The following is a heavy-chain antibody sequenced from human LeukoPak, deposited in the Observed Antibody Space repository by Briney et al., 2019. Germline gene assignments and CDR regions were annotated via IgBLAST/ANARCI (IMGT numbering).Heavy chain of an antibody. Sequence: ASVKVSCKVSGYSLTELSMHWVRQAPGKGLEWMGGFDPEEGETIYAQKFQGRVIMTEDTSTDTAYMELSSLRSNDTAVYYCARGLWGYSYGQEYFDYWGQGTLVTVSS. V-gene: IGHV1-24*01. J-gene: IGHJ4*02. CDR2: FDPEEGET. D-gene: IGHD5-18*01. CDR1: GYSLTELS. CDR3: ARGLWGYSYGQEYFDY.